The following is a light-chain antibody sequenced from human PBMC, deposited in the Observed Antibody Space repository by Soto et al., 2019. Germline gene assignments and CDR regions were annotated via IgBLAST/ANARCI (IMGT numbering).Light chain of an antibody. CDR1: SSDVGSYNL. Sequence: QSVLTQPASVSGSPGQSITISCTGTSSDVGSYNLVSWYQQHPGKAHKLMIYEVSKRPSGVSNSFSGSKSGNTASLTISGFQAEDEADYYCCSYAGSDTYVFGTGTKVTVL. CDR2: EVS. CDR3: CSYAGSDTYV. J-gene: IGLJ1*01. V-gene: IGLV2-23*02.